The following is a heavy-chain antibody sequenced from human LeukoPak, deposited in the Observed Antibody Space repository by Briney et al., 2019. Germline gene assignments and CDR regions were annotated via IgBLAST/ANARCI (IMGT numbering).Heavy chain of an antibody. CDR1: GGSLTGYY. D-gene: IGHD3-9*01. V-gene: IGHV4-34*01. Sequence: SETLSLTCGVQGGSLTGYYWNWIRRSPGRGLEWLGKINHSGSTTYSPSFERRLTISLVTSKNEVSLRLTSVTAADTAIYYCARGQRTLTAHYYDCHPIDVWGQGTTVTVSS. J-gene: IGHJ6*02. CDR2: INHSGST. CDR3: ARGQRTLTAHYYDCHPIDV.